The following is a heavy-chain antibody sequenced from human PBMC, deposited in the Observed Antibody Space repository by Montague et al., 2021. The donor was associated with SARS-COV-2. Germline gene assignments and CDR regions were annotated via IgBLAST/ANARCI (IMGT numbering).Heavy chain of an antibody. CDR3: ARHGPNDYYHSRYFDL. Sequence: SETLSLTCTVSAGAIDNHYWSWIRQPPGKELEWIGYIYFSGAASYNPSLKSRVTISVDTSRNQFSLQLTSVTAADTAVYYCARHGPNDYYHSRYFDLWGRGTLVTVSS. D-gene: IGHD3-10*01. J-gene: IGHJ2*01. CDR2: IYFSGAA. CDR1: AGAIDNHY. V-gene: IGHV4-59*08.